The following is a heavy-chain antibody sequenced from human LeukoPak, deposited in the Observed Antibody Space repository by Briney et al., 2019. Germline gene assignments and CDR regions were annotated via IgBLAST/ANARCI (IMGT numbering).Heavy chain of an antibody. CDR1: GYTFTGYY. V-gene: IGHV1-2*02. J-gene: IGHJ3*01. CDR2: INPKSGDT. D-gene: IGHD5-18*01. CDR3: ARDYSDGYNRRDAFDV. Sequence: ASVKVSCKASGYTFTGYYIHWVRQAPGQGLEWMGWINPKSGDTTYAERFRGRVTMTRDTSFNTVYLELTSLYSDDTAVFYCARDYSDGYNRRDAFDVWGQGTTLIVSS.